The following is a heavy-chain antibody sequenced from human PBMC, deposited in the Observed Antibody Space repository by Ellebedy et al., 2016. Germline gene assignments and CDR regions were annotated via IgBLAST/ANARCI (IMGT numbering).Heavy chain of an antibody. CDR3: AREGLAAGFDY. J-gene: IGHJ4*02. CDR1: GYTFTSYY. D-gene: IGHD6-13*01. Sequence: ASVKVSCXASGYTFTSYYIHWVRQAPGQGLEWMGIINPSGGSTSYAQKFQGRVTMTRDTSTSTVYMELSSLRSEDTAVYYCAREGLAAGFDYWGQGTLVTVSS. CDR2: INPSGGST. V-gene: IGHV1-46*03.